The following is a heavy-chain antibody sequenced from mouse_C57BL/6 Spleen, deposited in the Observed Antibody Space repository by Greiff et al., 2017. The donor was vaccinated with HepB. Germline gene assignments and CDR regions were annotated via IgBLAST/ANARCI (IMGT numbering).Heavy chain of an antibody. J-gene: IGHJ4*01. CDR2: ISSGGSYT. CDR1: GFTFSSYG. V-gene: IGHV5-6*01. Sequence: EVKVVESGGDLVKPGGSLKLSCAASGFTFSSYGMSWVRQTPDKRLEWVATISSGGSYTYYPDSVKGRFTISRDNAKNTLYLQMSSLKSEDTAMYYCARQGGVYYYGSSGYAMDYWGQGTSVTVSS. CDR3: ARQGGVYYYGSSGYAMDY. D-gene: IGHD1-1*01.